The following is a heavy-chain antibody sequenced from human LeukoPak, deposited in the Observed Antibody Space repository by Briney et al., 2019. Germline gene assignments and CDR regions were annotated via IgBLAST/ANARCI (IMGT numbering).Heavy chain of an antibody. V-gene: IGHV3-30*04. CDR1: GFTFSSYA. Sequence: GGSLRLSCAASGFTFSSYAMHWVRQAPGKGLEWVAVISYDGSNKYYADSVKGRFTTSRDNSKNTLYLQMNSLRAEDTAVYYCARAAAAFDYWGQGTLVTVSS. D-gene: IGHD6-13*01. CDR3: ARAAAAFDY. CDR2: ISYDGSNK. J-gene: IGHJ4*02.